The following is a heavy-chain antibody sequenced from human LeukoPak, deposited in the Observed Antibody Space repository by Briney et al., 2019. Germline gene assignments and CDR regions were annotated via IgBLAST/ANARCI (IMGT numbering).Heavy chain of an antibody. CDR3: ARAIPQGDAFDI. V-gene: IGHV3-74*01. D-gene: IGHD2-2*02. Sequence: GGSLRLSCAASGFTFSSYWMHWVRQAPGKGLVWVSRINSDGSSTSYADSVKGRFTISRDSAKNTLYLQMNSLRAEDTAVYYCARAIPQGDAFDIWGQGTMVTVSS. CDR2: INSDGSST. J-gene: IGHJ3*02. CDR1: GFTFSSYW.